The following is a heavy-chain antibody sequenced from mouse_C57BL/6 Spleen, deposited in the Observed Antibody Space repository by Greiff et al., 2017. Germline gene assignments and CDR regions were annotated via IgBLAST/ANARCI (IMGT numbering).Heavy chain of an antibody. CDR3: AREGLYYGTL. J-gene: IGHJ2*01. V-gene: IGHV1-82*01. CDR2: IYPGDGDT. CDR1: GYAFSSSW. D-gene: IGHD2-1*01. Sequence: QVQLQQSGPELVKPGASVKISCKASGYAFSSSWMNWVKQRPGKGLEWIGRIYPGDGDTNYNGKFKGKATLTADKSSSTAYMQLSSLTSEDSAVYFCAREGLYYGTLWGQGTTLTVSS.